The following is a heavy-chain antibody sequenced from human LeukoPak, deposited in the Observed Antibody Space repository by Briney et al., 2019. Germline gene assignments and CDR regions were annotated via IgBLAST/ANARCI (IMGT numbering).Heavy chain of an antibody. CDR1: GFTFSSYA. CDR3: AREVRTVTTHFDY. CDR2: IYSGGST. D-gene: IGHD4-17*01. J-gene: IGHJ4*02. V-gene: IGHV3-53*01. Sequence: PTGGSLRLSCAASGFTFSSYAMSCVRQAPGKGLEWVSVIYSGGSTYYADSVKGRFTISRDNSKNTLYLQMNSLRAEDTAVYYCAREVRTVTTHFDYWGQGTLVTVSS.